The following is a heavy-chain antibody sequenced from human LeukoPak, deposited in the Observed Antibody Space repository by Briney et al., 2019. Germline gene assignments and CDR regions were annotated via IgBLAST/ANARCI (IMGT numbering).Heavy chain of an antibody. J-gene: IGHJ3*02. CDR1: GFTLSNQD. CDR3: ARAAHLYSNAFDI. CDR2: LSYDGNNK. D-gene: IGHD6-13*01. V-gene: IGHV3-30*03. Sequence: GGSLRLSCAASGFTLSNQDMHWVRQAPGKGLEWVAVLSYDGNNKYYLPSVAGRFTISRDNSKSTLYLQMYSLRDEDTAIYYCARAAHLYSNAFDIWGLGTMVTVSS.